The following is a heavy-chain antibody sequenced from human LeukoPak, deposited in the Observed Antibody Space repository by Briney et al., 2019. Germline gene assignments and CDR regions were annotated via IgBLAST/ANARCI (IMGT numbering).Heavy chain of an antibody. CDR3: ATAVTYGGNLKDAFDI. Sequence: ASVKVSCKVSGYTFTNYYISWVQQAPGKGLEWMGLVVPEDGETIYAEKFQGGVTITTDTSTSTAYMELSSLRSEDTAVYYWATAVTYGGNLKDAFDIWGQGTMVTVSS. CDR2: VVPEDGET. V-gene: IGHV1-69-2*01. D-gene: IGHD4-23*01. J-gene: IGHJ3*02. CDR1: GYTFTNYY.